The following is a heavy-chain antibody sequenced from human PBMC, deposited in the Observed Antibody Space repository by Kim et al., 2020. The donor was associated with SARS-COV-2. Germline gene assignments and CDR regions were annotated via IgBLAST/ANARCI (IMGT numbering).Heavy chain of an antibody. D-gene: IGHD6-13*01. CDR1: GGSISGYY. CDR3: AGRDSSTWYLDS. V-gene: IGHV4-59*08. J-gene: IGHJ4*02. CDR2: IFYTGST. Sequence: SETLSLTCTVSGGSISGYYWSWIRQPPGMGLEWLGYIFYTGSTNYNPPLKSRVTITVDTSKKQFSLKLSSVTAADTAVYYCAGRDSSTWYLDSWGQGTLVTVS.